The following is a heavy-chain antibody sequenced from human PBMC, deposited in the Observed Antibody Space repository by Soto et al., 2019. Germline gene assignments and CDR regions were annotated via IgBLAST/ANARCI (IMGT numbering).Heavy chain of an antibody. D-gene: IGHD3-16*01. CDR3: AMVDVYVTPSPQDV. V-gene: IGHV1-18*01. Sequence: QVQLVQSGAEVKNPGASVKVSCKASGYTFTRYGIGWARQAPGQGLEWMGWINTYNGNTNYAQNAQGRVTLXTXTXASTAYMELRSLRSNDTAIYYCAMVDVYVTPSPQDVWGQGTTVIVSS. CDR2: INTYNGNT. J-gene: IGHJ6*02. CDR1: GYTFTRYG.